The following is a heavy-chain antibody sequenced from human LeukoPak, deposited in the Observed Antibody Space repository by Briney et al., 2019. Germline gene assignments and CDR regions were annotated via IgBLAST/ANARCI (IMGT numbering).Heavy chain of an antibody. Sequence: GASVKVSCTASGYTFTGYYMHWVRQAPGQGLEWMGWINPNSGGTNYAQKFQGRVTMTRDTSISTAYMELSRLRSDDTAVYYCARRLGYCSSTSCYGYYGMDVWGQGTTVTVSS. D-gene: IGHD2-2*01. CDR2: INPNSGGT. CDR1: GYTFTGYY. V-gene: IGHV1-2*02. J-gene: IGHJ6*02. CDR3: ARRLGYCSSTSCYGYYGMDV.